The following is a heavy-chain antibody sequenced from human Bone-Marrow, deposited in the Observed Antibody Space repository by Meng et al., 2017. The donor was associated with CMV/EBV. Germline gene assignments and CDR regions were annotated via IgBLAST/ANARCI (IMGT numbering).Heavy chain of an antibody. CDR2: INPNTAGT. J-gene: IGHJ4*02. V-gene: IGHV1-2*02. CDR3: ATDPFDY. Sequence: ASVKVSCKASGYTFIGYYIHWVRQAPGQGLEWMGWINPNTAGTNYVQKFQGRVTMTTDTSVNTAYMELSSLRSEDTAVYYCATDPFDYWGQGTLVTVSS. CDR1: GYTFIGYY.